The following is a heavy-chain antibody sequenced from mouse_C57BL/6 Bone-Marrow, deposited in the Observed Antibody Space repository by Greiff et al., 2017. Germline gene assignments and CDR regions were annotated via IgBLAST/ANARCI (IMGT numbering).Heavy chain of an antibody. CDR2: IDPENGDT. Sequence: VQLQQSGAELVRPGASVKLSCTASGFNIKDDYMHWVKQRPEQGLEWIGWIDPENGDTEYTSKFQGKATITADTSSNTAYLQLSSLTSEDTAVYYCTTYGDDADYWGQGTTLTVSS. D-gene: IGHD2-2*01. V-gene: IGHV14-4*01. J-gene: IGHJ2*01. CDR1: GFNIKDDY. CDR3: TTYGDDADY.